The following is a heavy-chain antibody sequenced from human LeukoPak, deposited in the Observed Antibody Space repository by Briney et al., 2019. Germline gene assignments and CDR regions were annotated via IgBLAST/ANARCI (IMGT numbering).Heavy chain of an antibody. CDR1: GSTFSSYA. J-gene: IGHJ4*02. D-gene: IGHD3-22*01. Sequence: GGSLRLSCAASGSTFSSYAMSWVRQAPGKGLEWVSAISGSGGSTYYADSVKGRFTISRDNSKNTLYLQMNSLRAEDTAVYYCAKVDSSGYDFDYWGQGTLVTVSS. CDR2: ISGSGGST. CDR3: AKVDSSGYDFDY. V-gene: IGHV3-23*01.